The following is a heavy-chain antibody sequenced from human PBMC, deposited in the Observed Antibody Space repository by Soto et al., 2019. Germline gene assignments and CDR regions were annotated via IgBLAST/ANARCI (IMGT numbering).Heavy chain of an antibody. J-gene: IGHJ5*02. Sequence: GGSLRLSCAASGFTFSSYGMHWVRQAPGKGLEWVAVISYDGSNKYYADSVKGRFTISRDNSKNTLYLQMNSLRAEDTAVYYCAKDSDTRGPAAMIRHNWFDPWGQGTLVTVSS. V-gene: IGHV3-30*18. D-gene: IGHD2-2*01. CDR1: GFTFSSYG. CDR3: AKDSDTRGPAAMIRHNWFDP. CDR2: ISYDGSNK.